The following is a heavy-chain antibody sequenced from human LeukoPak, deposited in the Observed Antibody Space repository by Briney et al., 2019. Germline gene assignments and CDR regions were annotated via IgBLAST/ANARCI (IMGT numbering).Heavy chain of an antibody. D-gene: IGHD3-3*01. CDR2: ISPAGSTT. CDR3: TRDFDFSSAI. CDR1: GFTFSSYW. V-gene: IGHV3-74*01. J-gene: IGHJ4*02. Sequence: GGSLRLSCAASGFTFSSYWMHWVREAPGKGLVWVSRISPAGSTTGHADSVKGRFTTSRDNAKNTLFLQMNSLGAEDTAVYYCTRDFDFSSAIWGQGTLVTVSS.